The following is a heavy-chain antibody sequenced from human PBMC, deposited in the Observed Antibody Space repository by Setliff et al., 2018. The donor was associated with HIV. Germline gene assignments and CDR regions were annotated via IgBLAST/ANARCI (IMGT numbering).Heavy chain of an antibody. V-gene: IGHV4-34*01. Sequence: NPSETLSLTCAVYGGSFSDNYWSWIRQSPGKGLEWIGEINHSGRTKYSPSLRSRVSISVDTSKTQFSLKLSSVTAADTAVYYCAKDIPGPAINSGRIKNWFDPWGEGTLVTVSS. D-gene: IGHD6-19*01. CDR1: GGSFSDNY. J-gene: IGHJ5*02. CDR2: INHSGRT. CDR3: AKDIPGPAINSGRIKNWFDP.